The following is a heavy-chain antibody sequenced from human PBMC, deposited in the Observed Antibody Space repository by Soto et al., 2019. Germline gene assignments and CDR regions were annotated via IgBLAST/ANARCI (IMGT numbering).Heavy chain of an antibody. CDR2: ISYDGSNK. V-gene: IGHV3-30*18. D-gene: IGHD3-9*01. Sequence: QVQLVESGGGVVQPGRSLRLSCAASGFTFSSYGMHWVRQAPGKGLEWVAVISYDGSNKYYADSVKGRFTISRDNSKNTLQLQMNSLRAEDTAVYYCAKATQYYDILTGLDYWGQGTLFTVSS. CDR1: GFTFSSYG. J-gene: IGHJ4*02. CDR3: AKATQYYDILTGLDY.